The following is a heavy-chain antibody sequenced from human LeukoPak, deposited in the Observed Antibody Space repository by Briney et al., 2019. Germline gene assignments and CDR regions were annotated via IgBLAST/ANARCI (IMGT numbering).Heavy chain of an antibody. Sequence: SETLSLTCTVSGGSISSSSYYWGWIRQPPGKGLEWIGSIYYSGSTYYNPSLKSRVTISVDTSKNQFSLKLSSVTAADTAVYYCARRGSGWYYFDYWGQGALVTVSS. CDR3: ARRGSGWYYFDY. V-gene: IGHV4-39*01. CDR1: GGSISSSSYY. D-gene: IGHD6-19*01. CDR2: IYYSGST. J-gene: IGHJ4*02.